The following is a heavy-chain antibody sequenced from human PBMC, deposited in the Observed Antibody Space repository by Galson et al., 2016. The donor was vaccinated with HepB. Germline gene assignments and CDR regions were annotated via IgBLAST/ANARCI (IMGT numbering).Heavy chain of an antibody. CDR2: VYYSGST. Sequence: SETLSLTCTVSGDSVSSGNYYWSWIRQPPGRGLEWIGYVYYSGSTNYNPALKSRVTVSADTSKNQYSLTLSSVTAADTAVYYCASLGYCGGGTCSSTSSSWGQGTLVTVSS. V-gene: IGHV4-61*01. D-gene: IGHD2-15*01. CDR3: ASLGYCGGGTCSSTSSS. CDR1: GDSVSSGNYY. J-gene: IGHJ5*02.